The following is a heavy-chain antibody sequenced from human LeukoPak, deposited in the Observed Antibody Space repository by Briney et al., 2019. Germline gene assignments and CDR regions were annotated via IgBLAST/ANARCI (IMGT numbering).Heavy chain of an antibody. CDR3: ARDFVNELWPDYFDY. CDR2: MNPNSGNT. CDR1: GYTFTSYD. Sequence: ASVKVSCKASGYTFTSYDINWVRQATGQGLEWMGWMNPNSGNTGYAQKFQGRVTMTRNTSISTAYMELSSLRSGDTAVYYCARDFVNELWPDYFDYWGQGTLVTVSS. D-gene: IGHD5-18*01. V-gene: IGHV1-8*01. J-gene: IGHJ4*02.